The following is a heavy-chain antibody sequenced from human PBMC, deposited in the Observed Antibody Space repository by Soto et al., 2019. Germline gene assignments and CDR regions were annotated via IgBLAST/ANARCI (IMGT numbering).Heavy chain of an antibody. D-gene: IGHD3-22*01. CDR2: INPNSGGT. CDR1: GYTFTGYY. V-gene: IGHV1-2*04. J-gene: IGHJ6*02. Sequence: ASVKVSCKASGYTFTGYYMHWVRQAPGQGLEWMGWINPNSGGTNYAQKFQGWVTMTRDTSISTAYMELSRLRSDDTAVYYCASWTYYYDSSGYHYYYYGMDVWGQGTTVTVSS. CDR3: ASWTYYYDSSGYHYYYYGMDV.